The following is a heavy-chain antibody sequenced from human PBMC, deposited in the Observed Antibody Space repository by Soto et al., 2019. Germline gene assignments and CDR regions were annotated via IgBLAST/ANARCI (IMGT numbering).Heavy chain of an antibody. CDR2: IYYSGST. Sequence: SETLSLTCPVSGGTSSSSSYYWGWIRQPPGKGLEWIGSIYYSGSTYYNPSLKSRVTISVDTSKNQFSLKLSSVTAADTAVYYCASQSSGWYYFDYWGQGTLVTVSS. CDR1: GGTSSSSSYY. V-gene: IGHV4-39*01. J-gene: IGHJ4*02. CDR3: ASQSSGWYYFDY. D-gene: IGHD6-19*01.